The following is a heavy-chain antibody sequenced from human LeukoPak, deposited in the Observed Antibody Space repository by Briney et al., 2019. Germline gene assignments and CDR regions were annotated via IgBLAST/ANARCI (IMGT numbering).Heavy chain of an antibody. Sequence: SQTLSLTCTVSGGSISSGGYYWSWIRQHPGKGLEWIGYIYYSGSTYYNPSLKSRVTISVDTSKNQFSLKLSSVTAADTAVYYCAREQWEVRGVNDAFDTWGQGTMVTVSS. D-gene: IGHD3-10*01. V-gene: IGHV4-31*03. CDR3: AREQWEVRGVNDAFDT. CDR1: GGSISSGGYY. J-gene: IGHJ3*02. CDR2: IYYSGST.